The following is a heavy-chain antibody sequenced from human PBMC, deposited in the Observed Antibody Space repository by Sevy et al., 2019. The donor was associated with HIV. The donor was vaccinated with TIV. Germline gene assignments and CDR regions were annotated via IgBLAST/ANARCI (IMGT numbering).Heavy chain of an antibody. V-gene: IGHV1-18*01. CDR1: GYTFTSYR. CDR2: ISPFNGDT. Sequence: ASVKVSCEASGYTFTSYRIYWVRQAPGQGLEWMGWISPFNGDTNYAQKFQGRVTIITDTSTSTAYMELRSLRSDDTAVYYCARAYCSGGSCYSLAYWGQGALVTVSS. J-gene: IGHJ4*02. CDR3: ARAYCSGGSCYSLAY. D-gene: IGHD2-15*01.